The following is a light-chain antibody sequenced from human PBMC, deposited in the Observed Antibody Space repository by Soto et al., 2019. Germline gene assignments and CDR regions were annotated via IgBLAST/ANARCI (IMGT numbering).Light chain of an antibody. CDR2: EVS. CDR1: SSDVGGYNY. CDR3: SSNASHDKYV. V-gene: IGLV2-8*01. Sequence: QSALTQPPSASGSPGQSVTISCTGTSSDVGGYNYVSWYQHHPGKAPKLMIYEVSKRPSGVPGRFSGSKSGNTASLTVSGLQADDEADYYCSSNASHDKYVFGSGTKVTV. J-gene: IGLJ1*01.